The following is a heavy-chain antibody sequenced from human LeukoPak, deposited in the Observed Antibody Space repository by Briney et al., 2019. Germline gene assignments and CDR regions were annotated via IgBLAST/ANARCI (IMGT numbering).Heavy chain of an antibody. J-gene: IGHJ4*02. CDR2: INHSGST. D-gene: IGHD5-18*01. CDR1: GGSFSGYY. CDR3: ARGLYSYGI. Sequence: PSETLSLTCAVYGGSFSGYYWSWIRQPPGKGLEWIGEINHSGSTNYNPSLKSRVTMSVDTSKNQFSLKLSSVTAADTAVYYCARGLYSYGIWGQGTLVTVSS. V-gene: IGHV4-34*01.